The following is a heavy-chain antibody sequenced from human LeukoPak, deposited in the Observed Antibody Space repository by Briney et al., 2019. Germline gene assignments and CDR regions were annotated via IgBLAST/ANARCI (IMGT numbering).Heavy chain of an antibody. CDR2: INPNSGGT. CDR3: AIEIVATRDV. J-gene: IGHJ6*04. V-gene: IGHV1-2*02. CDR1: GYTFTGYY. D-gene: IGHD5-12*01. Sequence: ASVKVSCKASGYTFTGYYMHWVRQAPGQGLEGMGLINPNSGGTNYAQKFQGRVTMTRETSISTAYMELSRLRSDDPAVYYCAIEIVATRDVWGKGTTVTVYS.